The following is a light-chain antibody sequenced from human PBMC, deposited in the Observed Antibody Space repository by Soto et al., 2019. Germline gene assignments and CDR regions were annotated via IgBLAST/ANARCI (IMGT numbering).Light chain of an antibody. CDR1: QVISNY. Sequence: DIQMTQSASSLSASVGDRVTITCQASQVISNYLNWYQQKPGKAPKLLIYDISTLEIGVPSRFSGSGSGTDFTFTFTGLQPEDIATYYCQQYENLPYTFGQGTKLEI. J-gene: IGKJ2*01. CDR2: DIS. CDR3: QQYENLPYT. V-gene: IGKV1-33*01.